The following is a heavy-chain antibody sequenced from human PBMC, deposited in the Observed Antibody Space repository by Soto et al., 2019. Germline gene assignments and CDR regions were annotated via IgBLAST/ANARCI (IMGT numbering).Heavy chain of an antibody. CDR2: IKEDGSEG. V-gene: IGHV3-7*03. CDR3: ARSAYFETSIDY. CDR1: GFTFSSYW. D-gene: IGHD3-9*01. J-gene: IGHJ4*02. Sequence: PGGSLRLSCAASGFTFSSYWMSWVRQAPGKGLEWVANIKEDGSEGYYADSVKGRFTISRDNAKNTLYLQMNSLRAEDTAVYYCARSAYFETSIDYWGQGTLVTVSS.